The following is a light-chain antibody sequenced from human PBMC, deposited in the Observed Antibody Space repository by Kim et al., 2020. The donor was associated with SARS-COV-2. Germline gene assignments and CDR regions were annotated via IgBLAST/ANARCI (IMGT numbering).Light chain of an antibody. J-gene: IGKJ5*01. Sequence: DIQMTQSPSSLSASVGHRVTITCRASQDIRTYLNWYQQKPGKAPKVLIYDASNLQTGVPSRFSGSGSGTEFTLTISSLQPEDIATYYCQQYDNLPITFGQGTRLEIK. CDR1: QDIRTY. V-gene: IGKV1-33*01. CDR3: QQYDNLPIT. CDR2: DAS.